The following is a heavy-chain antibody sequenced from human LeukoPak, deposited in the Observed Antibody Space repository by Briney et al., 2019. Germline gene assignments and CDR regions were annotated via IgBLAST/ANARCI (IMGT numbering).Heavy chain of an antibody. V-gene: IGHV3-9*01. J-gene: IGHJ3*02. Sequence: GRSLRLSCAASGFTFDDYAMHWVRQAPGKGLEWVSGIVWNSGAIGYADSVEGRFTTSRDNAKNSLYLQMNSLRAEDAAFYYCAKAARYSGNFDAFDIWGQGTMVTVSS. CDR2: IVWNSGAI. CDR1: GFTFDDYA. CDR3: AKAARYSGNFDAFDI. D-gene: IGHD1-26*01.